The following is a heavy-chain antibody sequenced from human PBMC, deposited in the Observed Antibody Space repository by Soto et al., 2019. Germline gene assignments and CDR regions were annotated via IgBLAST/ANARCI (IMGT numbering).Heavy chain of an antibody. D-gene: IGHD2-8*01. CDR2: IYHSGST. J-gene: IGHJ5*02. Sequence: QVQLQESGPGLVKPSQTLSLTCTVSGGSISSGDYYWSWVRQHPGKGLEWIGYIYHSGSTYYNPSLKSPVTISVDTSKNQFSLKLSSVTAADTAVYYCARDVRPAHTNWFDPWGQGTLVTVSS. CDR3: ARDVRPAHTNWFDP. V-gene: IGHV4-31*01. CDR1: GGSISSGDYY.